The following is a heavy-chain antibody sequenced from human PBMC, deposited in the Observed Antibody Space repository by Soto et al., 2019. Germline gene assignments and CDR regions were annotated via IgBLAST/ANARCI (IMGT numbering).Heavy chain of an antibody. D-gene: IGHD3-9*01. Sequence: QVQLVQSGAEVKKPGASVKVSCKASGYTFTSYAMHWVRQAPGQRLEWMGWINAGNGNTKYSQKFQGRVTITRDTSARTAYMELSSLRSEDTAVYYCAREKGLQFDWLRGNYFDYWGQGTLVTVSS. J-gene: IGHJ4*02. CDR2: INAGNGNT. V-gene: IGHV1-3*01. CDR3: AREKGLQFDWLRGNYFDY. CDR1: GYTFTSYA.